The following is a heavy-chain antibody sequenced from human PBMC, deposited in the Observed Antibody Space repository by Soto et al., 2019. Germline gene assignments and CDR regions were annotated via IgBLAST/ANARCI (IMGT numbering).Heavy chain of an antibody. D-gene: IGHD2-2*01. J-gene: IGHJ4*02. V-gene: IGHV1-69*13. CDR2: IIPIFGTA. CDR3: ARPLDCSITSCYGLPGY. Sequence: GASVKVSCKASGGTFSSYAISWVRQAPGQGLEWMGGIIPIFGTANYAQKFQGRVTITADESTSTAYMELSSLRSEDTAVYYCARPLDCSITSCYGLPGYWGQGTLVTVSS. CDR1: GGTFSSYA.